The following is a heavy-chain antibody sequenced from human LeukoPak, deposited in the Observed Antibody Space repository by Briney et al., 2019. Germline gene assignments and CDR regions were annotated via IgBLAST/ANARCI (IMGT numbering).Heavy chain of an antibody. D-gene: IGHD3-9*01. Sequence: GRSLRLSCAASGFTFSSYAMHWVRQAPGKGLEWVAVISYDGSNKYYADSVKGRFTISRDNSKNTLYLQMNSLRAEDTAVYYCARDEGYVLRYFDWSFGNDIWGQGTMVTVSS. J-gene: IGHJ3*02. CDR1: GFTFSSYA. V-gene: IGHV3-30-3*01. CDR2: ISYDGSNK. CDR3: ARDEGYVLRYFDWSFGNDI.